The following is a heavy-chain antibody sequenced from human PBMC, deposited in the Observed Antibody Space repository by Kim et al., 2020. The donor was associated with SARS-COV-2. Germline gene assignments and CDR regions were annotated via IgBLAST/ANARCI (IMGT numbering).Heavy chain of an antibody. CDR2: FDPEDGET. CDR1: GYTLTELS. CDR3: ATDLSCGGDCRGRAFDI. V-gene: IGHV1-24*01. J-gene: IGHJ3*02. Sequence: ASVKVSCKVSGYTLTELSMHWVRQAPGKGLEWMGGFDPEDGETIYAQKFQGRVTMTEDTSTDTAYMELSSLRSEDTAVYYCATDLSCGGDCRGRAFDIWGQGTMVTVSS. D-gene: IGHD2-21*02.